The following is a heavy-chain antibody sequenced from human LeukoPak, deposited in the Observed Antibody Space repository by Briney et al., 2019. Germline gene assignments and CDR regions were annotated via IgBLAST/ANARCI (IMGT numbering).Heavy chain of an antibody. V-gene: IGHV4-39*07. D-gene: IGHD3-3*01. CDR1: GGSISSSSYY. Sequence: PSETLSLTCTVSGGSISSSSYYWGWIRQPPGKGLEWIGSIYYSGSTYYNPSLKSRVTISVDTSKNQFSLKLSSVTAADTAVYYCARGQRVGVVTYFDYWGQGTLVTVSS. J-gene: IGHJ4*02. CDR3: ARGQRVGVVTYFDY. CDR2: IYYSGST.